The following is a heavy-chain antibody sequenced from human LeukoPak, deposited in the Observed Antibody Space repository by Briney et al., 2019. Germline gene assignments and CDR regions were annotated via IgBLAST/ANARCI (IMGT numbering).Heavy chain of an antibody. V-gene: IGHV1-46*01. J-gene: IGHJ3*02. CDR3: ARSIAAAGTAVAFDI. CDR2: INPSGGST. D-gene: IGHD6-13*01. Sequence: ASVKVSCKASGYTFTGYYMHWVRQAPGQGLEWMGIINPSGGSTSYAQKFQGRITMTRDTSTSTVYMELSSLRSEDTAVYYCARSIAAAGTAVAFDIWGQGTMVTVSS. CDR1: GYTFTGYY.